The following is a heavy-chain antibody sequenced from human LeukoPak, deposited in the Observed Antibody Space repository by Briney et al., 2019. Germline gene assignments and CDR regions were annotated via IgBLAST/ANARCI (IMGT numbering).Heavy chain of an antibody. V-gene: IGHV4-34*01. CDR1: GFTFSNYG. CDR3: ARPRGTMLTTYGHYFDY. D-gene: IGHD1/OR15-1a*01. J-gene: IGHJ4*02. Sequence: GSLRLSCEASGFTFSNYGMNWIRQPPGKGLEWIGEINHSGSTNYNPSLKSRVTVSVDTSKNQFSLKLSSVTAADTAVYYCARPRGTMLTTYGHYFDYWGQGTLVTVSS. CDR2: INHSGST.